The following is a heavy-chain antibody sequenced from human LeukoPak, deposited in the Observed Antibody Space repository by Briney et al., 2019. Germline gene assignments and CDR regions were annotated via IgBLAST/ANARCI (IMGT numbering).Heavy chain of an antibody. J-gene: IGHJ4*02. D-gene: IGHD3-10*01. Sequence: GGSLRLSCAASGFAFSNYAMSWVRQAPGKGLEWASSLSGGSDSRYYADSVMGRFTISRDNSKNTLYLQMNSLRAEDTAVYYCAKAVRSMVTGGGYFDSWGQGTLVTVSS. CDR1: GFAFSNYA. CDR3: AKAVRSMVTGGGYFDS. V-gene: IGHV3-23*01. CDR2: LSGGSDSR.